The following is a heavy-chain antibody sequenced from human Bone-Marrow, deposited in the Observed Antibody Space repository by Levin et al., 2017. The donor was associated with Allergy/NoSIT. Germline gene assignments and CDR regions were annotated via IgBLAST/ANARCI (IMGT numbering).Heavy chain of an antibody. CDR2: IKSKTDGGTT. V-gene: IGHV3-15*01. Sequence: GGSLRLSCAASGFTFSNAWMSWVRQAPGKGLEWVGRIKSKTDGGTTDYAAPVKGRFTISRDDSKNTLYLQMNSLKTEDTAVYYCTTDLTESGYDFDYWGQGTLVTVSS. D-gene: IGHD5-12*01. CDR1: GFTFSNAW. J-gene: IGHJ4*02. CDR3: TTDLTESGYDFDY.